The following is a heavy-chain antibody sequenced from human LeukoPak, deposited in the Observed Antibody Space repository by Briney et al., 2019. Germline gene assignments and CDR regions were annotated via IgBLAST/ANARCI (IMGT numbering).Heavy chain of an antibody. J-gene: IGHJ4*02. CDR1: GYTFTSYC. CDR3: ARGPGTAAAPHYYFDY. D-gene: IGHD6-13*01. CDR2: ISYYNGNK. V-gene: IGHV1-18*01. Sequence: ASVKVSCKASGYTFTSYCISWVRQATGHGLEWMGWISYYNGNKNNVQKLQGRVTMTTDTSTSTAYMELRSLRSDDTAVYYCARGPGTAAAPHYYFDYWGQGTLVTVSS.